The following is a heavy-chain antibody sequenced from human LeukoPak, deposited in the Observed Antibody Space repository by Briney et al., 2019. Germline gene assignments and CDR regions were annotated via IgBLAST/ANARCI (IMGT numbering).Heavy chain of an antibody. V-gene: IGHV1-2*02. CDR1: GYTFTGYY. Sequence: RASAKVSCKASGYTFTGYYMHWVRQAPGQGLEWMGWINPNSGGTNYAQKFQGRVTMTRDTSISTAYMELSRLRSDDTAVYYCARVSLPDTAGTAAFDYWGQGTLVTVSS. CDR3: ARVSLPDTAGTAAFDY. CDR2: INPNSGGT. D-gene: IGHD5-18*01. J-gene: IGHJ4*02.